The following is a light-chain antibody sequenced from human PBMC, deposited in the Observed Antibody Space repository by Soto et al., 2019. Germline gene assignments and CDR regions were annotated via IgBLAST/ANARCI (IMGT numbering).Light chain of an antibody. CDR3: NSYTTSNTFV. Sequence: SVLTQPASVSGSPGQAITVSCSGTSSDIGAHNFVSWYQQHPGKAPKLIIYEVINRPSGVSDRFSGSKSGNTASLTISGLQSEDEADYYCNSYTTSNTFVFGSGTKVTAL. CDR2: EVI. J-gene: IGLJ1*01. V-gene: IGLV2-14*03. CDR1: SSDIGAHNF.